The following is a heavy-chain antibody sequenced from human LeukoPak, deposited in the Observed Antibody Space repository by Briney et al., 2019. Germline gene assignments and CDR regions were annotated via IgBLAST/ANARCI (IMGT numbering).Heavy chain of an antibody. Sequence: GGSLRLSCAASGFTFSSYAMHWVRQAPGKGLEWVAVTSYDGSIKKYADSVKGRFTISRDNSKNTLFLQMNSLRPEDTALYYCAREITIFGVVIQRYDAFDIWGQGTMITVSS. CDR1: GFTFSSYA. D-gene: IGHD3-3*01. CDR2: TSYDGSIK. V-gene: IGHV3-30-3*01. CDR3: AREITIFGVVIQRYDAFDI. J-gene: IGHJ3*02.